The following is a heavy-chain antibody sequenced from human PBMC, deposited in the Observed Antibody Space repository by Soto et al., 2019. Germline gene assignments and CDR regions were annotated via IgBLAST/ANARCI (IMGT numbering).Heavy chain of an antibody. Sequence: QVQLQESGPGLVKPSQTLSLTCTVSGGSISSGGYYWSWIRQPPAKGLEWIAYMSYSGSTYYNPSLKSRVTLAVDTYQNQFSLNLRSVTAADTAVYYCASLSGSFLYYFDNWGQGTLVTVSS. V-gene: IGHV4-30-4*01. CDR2: MSYSGST. CDR1: GGSISSGGYY. CDR3: ASLSGSFLYYFDN. J-gene: IGHJ4*02. D-gene: IGHD3-22*01.